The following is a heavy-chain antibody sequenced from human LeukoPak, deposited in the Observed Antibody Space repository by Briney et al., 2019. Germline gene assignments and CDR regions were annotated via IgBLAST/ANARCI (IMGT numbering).Heavy chain of an antibody. CDR3: ARGSNRRY. Sequence: EASVKVSCTASGYTFTSYDINWVRQATGQGLEWMGWMNPNSGNTGYAQKFQGRVTMTRNTSIITAYMELSSLRSDDTAVYYCARGSNRRYWGQGTLVTVSS. D-gene: IGHD1-14*01. CDR1: GYTFTSYD. CDR2: MNPNSGNT. V-gene: IGHV1-8*01. J-gene: IGHJ4*02.